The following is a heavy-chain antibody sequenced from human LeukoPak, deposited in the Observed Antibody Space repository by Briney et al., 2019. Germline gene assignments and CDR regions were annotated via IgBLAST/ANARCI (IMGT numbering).Heavy chain of an antibody. CDR3: ARVMDYYYYYMDV. Sequence: SETLSLTCTVSGGSISSSSYYWGWIRQPPGKGLEWIGSIYYSGSTYYNPSLKSRVTISVDTSKNQFSLKLSSVTAADTAVYYCARVMDYYYYYMDVWGKGTTVTVSS. J-gene: IGHJ6*03. V-gene: IGHV4-39*07. CDR2: IYYSGST. D-gene: IGHD3-10*01. CDR1: GGSISSSSYY.